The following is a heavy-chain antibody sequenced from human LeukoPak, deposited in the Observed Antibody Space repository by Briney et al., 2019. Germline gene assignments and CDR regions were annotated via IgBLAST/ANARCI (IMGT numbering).Heavy chain of an antibody. CDR1: GFTFSSYG. CDR3: AKDSGAPRYDSSGYCFDY. CDR2: IWYDGTNK. J-gene: IGHJ4*02. V-gene: IGHV3-33*06. D-gene: IGHD3-22*01. Sequence: PGGFLRCSCAASGFTFSSYGMQWVRQAPGKGRGWVGVIWYDGTNKYYADSVNGQFTISRDNSNNSLYTQMNSLRAEDTAVYYCAKDSGAPRYDSSGYCFDYWGQGTLVTVSS.